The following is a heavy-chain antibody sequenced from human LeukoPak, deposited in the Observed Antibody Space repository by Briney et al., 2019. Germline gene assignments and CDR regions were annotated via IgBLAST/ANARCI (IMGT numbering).Heavy chain of an antibody. CDR2: ISSSSSTI. J-gene: IGHJ4*02. V-gene: IGHV3-48*01. Sequence: GGSLRLSCAASGFTFGSYSMNWVRQAPGKGLEWVSYISSSSSTIYYADSVKGRFTISRDNAKNSLYLQMNSLRAEDTAVYYCARDHGKDWGQGTLVTVSS. CDR1: GFTFGSYS. CDR3: ARDHGKD.